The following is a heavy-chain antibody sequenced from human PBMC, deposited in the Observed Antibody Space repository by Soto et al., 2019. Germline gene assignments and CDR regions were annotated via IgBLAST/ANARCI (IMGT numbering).Heavy chain of an antibody. CDR3: AKDRGGVLAPSYFDY. D-gene: IGHD3-10*01. CDR1: RFSFSDYA. CDR2: ISGSGGST. J-gene: IGHJ4*02. V-gene: IGHV3-23*01. Sequence: EVQLLESGGGLVQPGGSVRLSCAASRFSFSDYAMSWVRQAPGKGLEWVSAISGSGGSTYSADSVEGRFTISRDNSKNTLYLQMNSLRAEDTAVYYCAKDRGGVLAPSYFDYWGQGTLVTVSS.